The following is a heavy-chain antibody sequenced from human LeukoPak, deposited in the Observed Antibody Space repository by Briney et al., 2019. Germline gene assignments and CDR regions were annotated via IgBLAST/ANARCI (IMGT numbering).Heavy chain of an antibody. CDR3: ARVPRSYYYYYYMDV. CDR1: GGSLSGYH. V-gene: IGHV4-59*01. J-gene: IGHJ6*03. CDR2: IYYSGSS. Sequence: SGTLCLTCKVSGGSLSGYHWSWIRQPPGKGLEWLGYIYYSGSSNYNPSLQSRVTISADTSKNQFSLKLSSVTAADTAVYYCARVPRSYYYYYYMDVWGKGTTVTVSS.